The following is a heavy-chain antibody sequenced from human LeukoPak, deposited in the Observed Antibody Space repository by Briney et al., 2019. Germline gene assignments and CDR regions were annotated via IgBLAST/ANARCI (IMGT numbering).Heavy chain of an antibody. D-gene: IGHD3-10*01. CDR3: AKYTQWFGATAPFDY. CDR2: ISSSGGGST. CDR1: GFTFSTYA. V-gene: IGHV3-23*01. J-gene: IGHJ4*02. Sequence: PGGSLRLSCAASGFTFSTYAMSWVRHAPGKGLEWVSAISSSGGGSTNYADSVKGRFTISRDNSKNTLYLQMNSLRAEDTAVYYCAKYTQWFGATAPFDYWGQGTLVTASS.